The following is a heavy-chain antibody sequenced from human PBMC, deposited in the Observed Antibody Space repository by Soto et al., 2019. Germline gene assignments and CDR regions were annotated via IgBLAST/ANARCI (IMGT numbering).Heavy chain of an antibody. Sequence: QVQLVQSGAEVKKPGSSVKVSCKASGGTFSSYAISWVRQAPGQGLEWMGGIIPIFGTANYAQKFQGRVTSDADESTSTAYMELSSLRSEDTAVYYCAKISHGYCSSTSCYSVEPGWFDPGGQGTLVTVSS. V-gene: IGHV1-69*01. CDR3: AKISHGYCSSTSCYSVEPGWFDP. CDR1: GGTFSSYA. CDR2: IIPIFGTA. J-gene: IGHJ5*02. D-gene: IGHD2-2*03.